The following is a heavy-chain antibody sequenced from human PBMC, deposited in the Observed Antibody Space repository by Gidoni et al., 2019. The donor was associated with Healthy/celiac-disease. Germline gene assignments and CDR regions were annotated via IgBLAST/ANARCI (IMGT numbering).Heavy chain of an antibody. D-gene: IGHD5-12*01. CDR2: IGGSGGST. V-gene: IGHV3-23*01. Sequence: EVQLLESGGGLVQPGGSLRLSWAASGFTFCTYAMSWVRQAPGKGLEWVSAIGGSGGSTYYADSVKGRFTISRDNSKNTLYLQMNSLRAEDTAVYYCANLRGDGYNVRDYWGQGTLVTVSS. CDR1: GFTFCTYA. J-gene: IGHJ4*02. CDR3: ANLRGDGYNVRDY.